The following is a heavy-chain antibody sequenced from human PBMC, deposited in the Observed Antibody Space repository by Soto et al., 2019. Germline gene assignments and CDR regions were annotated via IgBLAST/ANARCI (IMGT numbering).Heavy chain of an antibody. CDR3: ASRSSSWHIDY. V-gene: IGHV4-34*01. Sequence: SSETLSLTCAVYGGSFSGYYWSWIRQPPGKGLEWIGEINHSGSTNYNPSLKSRVTISVDTSKNQFSLKLSSVTAADTAVYYCASRSSSWHIDYWGQGTLVTSPQ. CDR2: INHSGST. J-gene: IGHJ4*02. CDR1: GGSFSGYY. D-gene: IGHD6-13*01.